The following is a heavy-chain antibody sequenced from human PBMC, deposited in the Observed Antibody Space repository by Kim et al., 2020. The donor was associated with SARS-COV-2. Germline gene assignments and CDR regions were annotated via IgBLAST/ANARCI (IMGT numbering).Heavy chain of an antibody. CDR2: IGSSGGSE. CDR1: GFTFGAYS. Sequence: GGSLRLSCAASGFTFGAYSIHWVRQAPGKGLEWISHIGSSGGSEYYADSVKGCFTISRDNAKNSLYLQLNSLRAEDTAVNYCAQGFRLGIMDSWGQGTLV. CDR3: AQGFRLGIMDS. D-gene: IGHD3-16*01. J-gene: IGHJ4*02. V-gene: IGHV3-21*05.